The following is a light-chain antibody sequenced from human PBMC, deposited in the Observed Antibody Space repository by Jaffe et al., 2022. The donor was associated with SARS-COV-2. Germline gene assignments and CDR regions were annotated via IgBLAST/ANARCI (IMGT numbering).Light chain of an antibody. J-gene: IGKJ2*01. CDR2: AAS. V-gene: IGKV1-9*01. Sequence: DIQLTQSPSFLSASVGDRVTITCRASQGISSYLAWYQQKPGKAPKLLIYAASTLHYGVPSRFSGSGSGTEFTLTISSLQPEDFATYYCQQLNSYPYTFGQGTKLEIK. CDR3: QQLNSYPYT. CDR1: QGISSY.